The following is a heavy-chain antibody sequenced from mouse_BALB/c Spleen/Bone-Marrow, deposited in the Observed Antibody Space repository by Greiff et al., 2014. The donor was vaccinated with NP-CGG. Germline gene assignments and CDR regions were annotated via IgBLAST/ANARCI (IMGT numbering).Heavy chain of an antibody. CDR3: AREKIYGNYLWYFDV. Sequence: QVQLQQSGSVLVRPGASVKLSCKASGYTFTSSWMHWAKQRPGQGLEWIGEIHPNSGNTNYNEKFKGKATLTVDTSSSTAYVDLSSMTSEDYAVYYCAREKIYGNYLWYFDVWGAGTTVTVSS. D-gene: IGHD2-1*01. CDR2: IHPNSGNT. V-gene: IGHV1S130*01. J-gene: IGHJ1*01. CDR1: GYTFTSSW.